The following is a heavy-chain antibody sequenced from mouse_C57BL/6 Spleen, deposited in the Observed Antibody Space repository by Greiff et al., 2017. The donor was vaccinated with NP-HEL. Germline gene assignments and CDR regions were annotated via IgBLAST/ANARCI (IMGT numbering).Heavy chain of an antibody. CDR1: GFSLSTSGMG. CDR3: ARSPDGYYGYYFDY. J-gene: IGHJ2*01. D-gene: IGHD2-3*01. V-gene: IGHV8-12*01. Sequence: QVTLKVSGPGILQSSQTLSLTCSFSGFSLSTSGMGVSWIRQPSGKGLEWLAHIYWDDDTRYNPSLKSRLTISKDTSRNHVFLKITSVDTADTATYYCARSPDGYYGYYFDYWGQGTTLTVSS. CDR2: IYWDDDT.